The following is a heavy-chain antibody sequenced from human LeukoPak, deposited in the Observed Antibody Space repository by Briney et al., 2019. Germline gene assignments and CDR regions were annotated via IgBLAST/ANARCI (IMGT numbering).Heavy chain of an antibody. J-gene: IGHJ5*02. CDR1: GFTFSSYA. D-gene: IGHD3-3*01. CDR3: ARGVGDFWSGYSSPSSRFDP. V-gene: IGHV3-30*04. CDR2: ISYDGSNK. Sequence: GRSLRLSCAASGFTFSSYAIHWVRQAPGKGLEWVGVISYDGSNKYYADSVKGRFTISRDNSKNTLYLQMNSLRTEDTAVYYCARGVGDFWSGYSSPSSRFDPWGQGTLVTVSS.